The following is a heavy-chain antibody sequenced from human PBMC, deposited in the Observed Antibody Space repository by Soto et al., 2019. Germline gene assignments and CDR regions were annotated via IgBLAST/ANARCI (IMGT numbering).Heavy chain of an antibody. J-gene: IGHJ3*02. CDR3: ASGPVWWLVLQDAFEI. D-gene: IGHD6-19*01. Sequence: VGSLRLSCAASGFTFSSYAMSWVRQAPGKGLEWVSAISGSGGSTYYADSVKGRFTISRDNSKNTLYLQMNSLRAEDTAVYYCASGPVWWLVLQDAFEIWGKGTWVTVS. CDR2: ISGSGGST. V-gene: IGHV3-23*01. CDR1: GFTFSSYA.